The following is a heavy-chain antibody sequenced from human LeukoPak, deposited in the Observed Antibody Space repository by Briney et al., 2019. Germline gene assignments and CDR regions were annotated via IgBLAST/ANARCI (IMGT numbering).Heavy chain of an antibody. D-gene: IGHD3-3*01. CDR3: ARDPYYDFWSGYYAYYYYYMDV. V-gene: IGHV3-11*04. CDR1: GFTFSDYY. CDR2: ISSSGSTI. Sequence: PGGSLRLSCAASGFTFSDYYMSWIRQAPGKGLEWVSYISSSGSTIYYADPVKGRFTISRDNAKNSLYLQMNSLRAEDTAVYYCARDPYYDFWSGYYAYYYYYMDVWGKGTTVTVSS. J-gene: IGHJ6*03.